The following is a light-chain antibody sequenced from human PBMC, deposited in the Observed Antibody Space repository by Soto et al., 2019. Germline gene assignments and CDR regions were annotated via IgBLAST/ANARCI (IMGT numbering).Light chain of an antibody. J-gene: IGKJ5*01. V-gene: IGKV3-11*01. Sequence: IVLTQSPATLSLYPGERATLSCRASQSVSSYLACYQQKPGQAPRLLIYDASNRATGIPARFSGSGSGTDFTLTISSLETDAFAVYYCQQRSNWPPITFGQGTRLEIK. CDR3: QQRSNWPPIT. CDR2: DAS. CDR1: QSVSSY.